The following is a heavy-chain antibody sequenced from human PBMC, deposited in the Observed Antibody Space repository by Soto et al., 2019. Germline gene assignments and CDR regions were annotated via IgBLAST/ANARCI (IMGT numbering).Heavy chain of an antibody. D-gene: IGHD6-25*01. J-gene: IGHJ6*02. Sequence: QVQLVQSGAEVKKPGSSVKVSGKASGGTFSSYAISWVRQAPGQGLEGMGGIIPIFGTANYAQKFQGRVTITADESTSTAYMELSSLRSEDTAVYYCARDLGYHHTFRYGMDVWGQGTTVTVSS. CDR3: ARDLGYHHTFRYGMDV. V-gene: IGHV1-69*01. CDR1: GGTFSSYA. CDR2: IIPIFGTA.